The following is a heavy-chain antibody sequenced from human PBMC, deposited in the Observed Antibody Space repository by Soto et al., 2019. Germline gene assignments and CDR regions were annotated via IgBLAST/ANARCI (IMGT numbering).Heavy chain of an antibody. Sequence: QVQLVQSGAEVKKPGASVTVSCKASGYTVTNNVINWVRQAPGQGLEWMGWMNPNSGNTGYAQKFQGRVTMTRNTSIRKAYIDLSCLSSDDTAVYYCARVMLGGHSDYWGQGTLVTVS. V-gene: IGHV1-8*01. J-gene: IGHJ4*02. CDR3: ARVMLGGHSDY. CDR2: MNPNSGNT. D-gene: IGHD2-15*01. CDR1: GYTVTNNV.